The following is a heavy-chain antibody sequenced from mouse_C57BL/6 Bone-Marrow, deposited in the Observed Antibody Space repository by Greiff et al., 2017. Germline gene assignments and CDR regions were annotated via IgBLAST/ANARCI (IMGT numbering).Heavy chain of an antibody. D-gene: IGHD1-1*01. CDR1: GYAFSSSW. V-gene: IGHV1-82*01. J-gene: IGHJ4*01. Sequence: VKLMESGPELVKPGASVKISCKASGYAFSSSWMNWVKQRPGKGLEWIGRIYPGDGDTNYNGKFKGKATLTADKSSSTAYMQLSSLTSEDSAVXFCARSPIYYYGSSYPLYAMDYWGQGTSVTVSS. CDR2: IYPGDGDT. CDR3: ARSPIYYYGSSYPLYAMDY.